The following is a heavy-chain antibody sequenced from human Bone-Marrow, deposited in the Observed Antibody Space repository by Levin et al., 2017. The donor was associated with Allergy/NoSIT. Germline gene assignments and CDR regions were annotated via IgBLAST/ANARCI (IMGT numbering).Heavy chain of an antibody. CDR3: ARVRGIAVAGKFSGYFDR. CDR1: GYTFTSYG. D-gene: IGHD6-19*01. CDR2: ISAYNGNT. V-gene: IGHV1-18*01. Sequence: ASVKVSCKASGYTFTSYGISWVRQAPGQGLEWMGWISAYNGNTNYAQKLQGRVTMTTDTSTSTAYMELRSLRSDDTAVYYCARVRGIAVAGKFSGYFDRWGRGTLVTVSS. J-gene: IGHJ2*01.